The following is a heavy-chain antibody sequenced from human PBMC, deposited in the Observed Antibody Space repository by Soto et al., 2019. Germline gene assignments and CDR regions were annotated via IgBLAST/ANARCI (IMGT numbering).Heavy chain of an antibody. J-gene: IGHJ6*02. Sequence: SXTXSHTFHVSGGSXNGAYYWNWLRHHPGKGLECIGSSHYRGSTYYNQSLQSRISISLDISNNQFSLNLSSVTAADTAVYYCARVRDSFGLDVWGQGTTVTVSS. CDR2: SHYRGST. D-gene: IGHD2-15*01. CDR1: GGSXNGAYY. CDR3: ARVRDSFGLDV. V-gene: IGHV4-31*03.